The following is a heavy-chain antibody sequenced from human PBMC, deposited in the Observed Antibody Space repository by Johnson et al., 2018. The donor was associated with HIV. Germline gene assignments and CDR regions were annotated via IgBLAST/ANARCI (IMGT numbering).Heavy chain of an antibody. CDR1: GFTFSREH. Sequence: QVPLVESGGGVVQPGMSLRLSYADSGFTFSREHMHWVRQAPDKGLEWVAGMWYDGTKKNYADSVKVRFTISRDNSKNTLYLQMNSLRAEDTAVYYCAKESPREYQLPTDAFDIWGQGTMVTVSS. J-gene: IGHJ3*02. V-gene: IGHV3-30*18. D-gene: IGHD2-2*01. CDR3: AKESPREYQLPTDAFDI. CDR2: MWYDGTKK.